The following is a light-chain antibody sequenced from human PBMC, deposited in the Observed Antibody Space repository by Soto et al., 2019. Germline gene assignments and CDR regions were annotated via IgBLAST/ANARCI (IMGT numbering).Light chain of an antibody. CDR1: QSVSTNN. CDR3: QQYDNSVWT. CDR2: GTS. V-gene: IGKV3-20*01. Sequence: IVLTQSPGTLSSSPGERATLSCRASQSVSTNNLAWYQQRPGQAPRLLIYGTSRRATGIPDRFSGSGSGRDFTLTISRLEPEDLAVYYCQQYDNSVWTFGQGTKVEIK. J-gene: IGKJ1*01.